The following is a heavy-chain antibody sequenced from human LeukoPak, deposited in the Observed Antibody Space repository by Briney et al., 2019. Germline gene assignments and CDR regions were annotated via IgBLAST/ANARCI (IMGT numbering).Heavy chain of an antibody. D-gene: IGHD2-2*01. V-gene: IGHV3-23*01. CDR1: GFTFSSYW. CDR2: ISGSGGST. J-gene: IGHJ4*02. CDR3: AKDASNLYCSSTSCYALDY. Sequence: GGSLRLSCAASGFTFSSYWMSWVRQAPGKGLEWVSAISGSGGSTYYADSVKGRFTLSRDNSKNTLYLQMNSLRAEDTAVYYCAKDASNLYCSSTSCYALDYWGQGTLVTVSS.